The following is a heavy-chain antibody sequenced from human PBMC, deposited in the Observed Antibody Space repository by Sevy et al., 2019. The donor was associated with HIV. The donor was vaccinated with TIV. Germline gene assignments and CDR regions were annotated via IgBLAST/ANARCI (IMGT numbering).Heavy chain of an antibody. Sequence: GGSLRLSCAASGFTFDDYGIYWVRQAPARGLGWVSFLSKNGIDKFYPASVKGRFTVSRVNSKNTLYMEMNNLRPEDTAVYYCARVVGRGEYLIYTYLDYWGQGTLVTVSS. V-gene: IGHV3-30*03. CDR2: LSKNGIDK. CDR3: ARVVGRGEYLIYTYLDY. CDR1: GFTFDDYG. J-gene: IGHJ4*02. D-gene: IGHD2-15*01.